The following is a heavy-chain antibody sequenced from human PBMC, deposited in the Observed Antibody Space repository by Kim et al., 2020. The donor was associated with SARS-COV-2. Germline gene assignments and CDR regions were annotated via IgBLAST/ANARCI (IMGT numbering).Heavy chain of an antibody. CDR2: ISGSSRYT. CDR1: GFTFSDYY. V-gene: IGHV3-11*05. J-gene: IGHJ5*02. D-gene: IGHD6-13*01. CDR3: VRVGRQQQVEGWFDP. Sequence: GGSLRLSCAASGFTFSDYYMSWIRQAPWKGLEWISYISGSSRYTNYANSVKGRFTISRDNAKNSLYLQMNSLRPEDTAVYYCVRVGRQQQVEGWFDPWGKGTLVSVSS.